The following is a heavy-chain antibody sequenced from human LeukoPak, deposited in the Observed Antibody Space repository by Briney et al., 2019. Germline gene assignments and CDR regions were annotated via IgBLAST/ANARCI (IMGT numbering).Heavy chain of an antibody. V-gene: IGHV3-74*01. Sequence: GGSLRLSCTASGFSFSGHWMHWARQLPGKGLVWVSRISPTGSTTSYADSVKGRFTVSRDNAKNTLYLQVNNLRAEDTAVHYCARGPNSNWSGLDFWGQGTLLTVSS. J-gene: IGHJ4*02. D-gene: IGHD6-6*01. CDR1: GFSFSGHW. CDR2: ISPTGSTT. CDR3: ARGPNSNWSGLDF.